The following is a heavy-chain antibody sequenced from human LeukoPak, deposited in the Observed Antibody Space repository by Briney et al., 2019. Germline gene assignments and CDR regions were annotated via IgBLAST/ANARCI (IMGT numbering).Heavy chain of an antibody. CDR2: IYSGGSS. CDR1: GFTVSNNY. Sequence: GGSLRLSCAASGFTVSNNYMSWVRQAPGKGLEWVSVIYSGGSSYYADSVKGRFAISKDNSKNTVYLQMNSLRAEDTAVYYCAKDRGTYFDYWGQGTLVTVSS. CDR3: AKDRGTYFDY. J-gene: IGHJ4*02. V-gene: IGHV3-66*01. D-gene: IGHD3-10*01.